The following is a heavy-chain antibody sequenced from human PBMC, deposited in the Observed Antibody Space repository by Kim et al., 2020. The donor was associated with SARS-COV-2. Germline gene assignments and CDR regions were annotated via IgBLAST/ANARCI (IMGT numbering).Heavy chain of an antibody. CDR3: AKDLGILWPTHWGSYGMDV. CDR2: ISYDGSNK. V-gene: IGHV3-30*18. J-gene: IGHJ6*02. Sequence: AGSLRLSCAASGFTFSSYGMHWVRQAPGKGLEWVAVISYDGSNKYYADSVKGRFTISRDNSKNTLYLQMNSLRAEDTAVYYCAKDLGILWPTHWGSYGMDVWGQGTTVTVSS. CDR1: GFTFSSYG. D-gene: IGHD2-21*01.